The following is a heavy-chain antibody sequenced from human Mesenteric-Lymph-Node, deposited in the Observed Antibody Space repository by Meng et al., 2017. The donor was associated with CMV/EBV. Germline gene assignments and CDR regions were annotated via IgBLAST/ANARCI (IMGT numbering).Heavy chain of an antibody. J-gene: IGHJ4*02. Sequence: GESLKISCKGSGYSFTNYWIGWVRQKPGNDLEWMGIISPSDSDTKYSPSFQGRVTISVDRSISTAYLQWSSLEASDTAVFYCARWGHGSTTFGYYFDYWGQGTRVTVSS. D-gene: IGHD1-26*01. CDR1: GYSFTNYW. CDR2: ISPSDSDT. CDR3: ARWGHGSTTFGYYFDY. V-gene: IGHV5-51*01.